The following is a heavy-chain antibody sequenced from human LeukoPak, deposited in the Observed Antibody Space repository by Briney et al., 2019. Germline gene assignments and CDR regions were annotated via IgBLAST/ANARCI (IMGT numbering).Heavy chain of an antibody. CDR3: AREAPGSGSYYNPRYYFDY. V-gene: IGHV1-18*04. CDR2: ISAYNGNT. Sequence: GASVKVSCKASGYTFTSYGIGWVRQAPGQGLEWMGWISAYNGNTNYAQKLQGRVTMTTDTSTSTAYMELRSLRSDDTAVYYCAREAPGSGSYYNPRYYFDYWGQGTLVTVSS. D-gene: IGHD3-10*01. J-gene: IGHJ4*02. CDR1: GYTFTSYG.